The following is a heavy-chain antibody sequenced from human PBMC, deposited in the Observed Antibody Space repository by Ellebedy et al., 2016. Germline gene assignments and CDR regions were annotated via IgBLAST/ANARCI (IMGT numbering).Heavy chain of an antibody. CDR3: ARDRVYYDSSGLDY. J-gene: IGHJ4*02. CDR2: IYYSGST. D-gene: IGHD3-22*01. Sequence: SETLSLTCAVYGGSFSGYYWSWIRQPPGKGLEWIGYIYYSGSTYYNPSLKSRVTISVDTSKNQFSLKLSSVTAADTAVYYCARDRVYYDSSGLDYWGQGTLVTVTS. V-gene: IGHV4-30-4*01. CDR1: GGSFSGYY.